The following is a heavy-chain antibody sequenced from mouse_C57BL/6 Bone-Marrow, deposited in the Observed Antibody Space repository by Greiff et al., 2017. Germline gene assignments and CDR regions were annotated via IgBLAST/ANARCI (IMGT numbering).Heavy chain of an antibody. Sequence: VQLQQSGAELVRPGTSVKVSCKASGYAFTNYLIEWVKQRPGQGLEWIGVINPGSGGTNYNEKFKGKATLTADQSSSTAYMQLSSLTSEDSAVYFCARYGWAYYAMDYWGQGTSVTVSS. D-gene: IGHD1-2*01. CDR1: GYAFTNYL. V-gene: IGHV1-54*01. CDR2: INPGSGGT. CDR3: ARYGWAYYAMDY. J-gene: IGHJ4*01.